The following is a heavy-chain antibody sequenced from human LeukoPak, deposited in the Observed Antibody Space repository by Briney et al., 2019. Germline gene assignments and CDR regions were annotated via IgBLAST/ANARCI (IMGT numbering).Heavy chain of an antibody. J-gene: IGHJ6*02. Sequence: ERSLRLSCAASGFTFSSYGMHWVRQAPGKGLEWVAVIWYDGSNKYYADSVKGRFTISRDNSKNTLYLQMNSLRAEDTAVYYCARDTSYDSQPVYGMDVWGQGTTVTVSS. CDR3: ARDTSYDSQPVYGMDV. V-gene: IGHV3-33*01. CDR1: GFTFSSYG. D-gene: IGHD3-22*01. CDR2: IWYDGSNK.